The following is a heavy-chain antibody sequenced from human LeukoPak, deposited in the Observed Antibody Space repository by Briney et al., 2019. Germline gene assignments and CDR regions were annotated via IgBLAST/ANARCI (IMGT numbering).Heavy chain of an antibody. CDR2: INPQSGGT. J-gene: IGHJ5*02. D-gene: IGHD6-13*01. Sequence: GASVKVSCKASGYTFTDYYIQWVRQAPGQGPEWMGCINPQSGGTIYAQKFQGRVTMTRETSISTAYMELSRLKSDDTAVFYCARGSYWYDAWGQGTLVTVSS. V-gene: IGHV1-2*02. CDR3: ARGSYWYDA. CDR1: GYTFTDYY.